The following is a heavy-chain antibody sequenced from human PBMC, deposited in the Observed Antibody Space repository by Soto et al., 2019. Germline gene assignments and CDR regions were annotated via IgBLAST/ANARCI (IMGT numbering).Heavy chain of an antibody. CDR2: INSDGSTT. CDR3: AIDMRPNINWFDP. J-gene: IGHJ5*02. CDR1: GFTFSSYW. V-gene: IGHV3-74*01. Sequence: PGGSLRLSCAASGFTFSSYWMHWVRQAPGKGLVWVSRINSDGSTTNYADSVKGRFTISRDNAKNTLYLQMSSLRAEDTAVFYCAIDMRPNINWFDPWGQGALVTVS. D-gene: IGHD2-2*01.